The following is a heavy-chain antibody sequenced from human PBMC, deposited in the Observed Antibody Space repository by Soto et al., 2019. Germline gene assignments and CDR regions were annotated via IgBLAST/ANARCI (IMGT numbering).Heavy chain of an antibody. D-gene: IGHD6-13*01. CDR3: AMRDSSSVYSLDS. CDR2: INAGNGNT. J-gene: IGHJ4*02. CDR1: GYTFTSYA. Sequence: QVQLVQSGAEVKKPAASVKVSCKASGYTFTSYAMHWVRQAPGQRLEWMGWINAGNGNTKYSQKFQGRVTITRDTSASTAYMELSSLRTEDTAAYYWAMRDSSSVYSLDSWGQATLVTASS. V-gene: IGHV1-3*01.